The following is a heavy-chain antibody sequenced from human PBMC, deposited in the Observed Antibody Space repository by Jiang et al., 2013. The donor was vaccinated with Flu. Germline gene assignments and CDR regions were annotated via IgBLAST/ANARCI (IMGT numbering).Heavy chain of an antibody. V-gene: IGHV7-4-1*02. Sequence: QSGSELRKPGASVKVSCTASVYSFTSYALTWVRQAPGQGLEWMGWINTGNGDPTYAQAFTGRFVFSSDTSVSTAYLHISDLKAEDTAVYYCAREGYYFDTTGSPRSHGLDVWGQGTAVTVSS. CDR1: VYSFTSYA. J-gene: IGHJ6*02. D-gene: IGHD3-22*01. CDR2: INTGNGDP. CDR3: AREGYYFDTTGSPRSHGLDV.